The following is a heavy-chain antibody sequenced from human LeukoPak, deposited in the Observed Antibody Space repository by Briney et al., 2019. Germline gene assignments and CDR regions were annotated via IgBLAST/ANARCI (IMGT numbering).Heavy chain of an antibody. CDR1: GFTFSSYA. J-gene: IGHJ6*02. D-gene: IGHD2-2*01. CDR2: ISYDGSNK. CDR3: ARDDLYIVVVPAARINGMDV. Sequence: QPGGSLRLSCAASGFTFSSYAMPWVRQAPGKGLEWVAVISYDGSNKYYADSVKGRFTISRDNSKNTLYLQMNSLRAEDTAVYYCARDDLYIVVVPAARINGMDVWGQGTTVTVSS. V-gene: IGHV3-30-3*01.